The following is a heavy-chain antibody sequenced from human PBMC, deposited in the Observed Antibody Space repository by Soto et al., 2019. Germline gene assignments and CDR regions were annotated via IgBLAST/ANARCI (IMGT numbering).Heavy chain of an antibody. CDR1: EDSFDSYW. CDR2: IDPSDSQT. D-gene: IGHD3-22*01. CDR3: ARQIYDSDTGPNFQYYFDS. J-gene: IGHJ4*02. V-gene: IGHV5-10-1*01. Sequence: PGESMRISWKGAEDSFDSYWITGVRQKPGKGLEWMGRIDPSDSQTYYSPSFRGHVTISVTKSITTVFLQWSSLRASDTAMYYCARQIYDSDTGPNFQYYFDSWGQGTPVTVSS.